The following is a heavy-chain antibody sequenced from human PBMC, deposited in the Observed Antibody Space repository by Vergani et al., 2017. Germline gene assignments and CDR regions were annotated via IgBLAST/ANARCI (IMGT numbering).Heavy chain of an antibody. V-gene: IGHV4-59*01. D-gene: IGHD3-9*01. CDR1: GGSISSYY. J-gene: IGHJ4*02. CDR3: SRVKSGYVILTGYHLAGYYFDY. CDR2: IYYSGST. Sequence: QVQLQESGPGLVKPSETLSLTCTVSGGSISSYYWSWIRQPPGKGLEWIGYIYYSGSTNYNPSLKSRVTISVDTSKNQFSLKLSSVTAADSAVYYCSRVKSGYVILTGYHLAGYYFDYWGQGSLVTVYS.